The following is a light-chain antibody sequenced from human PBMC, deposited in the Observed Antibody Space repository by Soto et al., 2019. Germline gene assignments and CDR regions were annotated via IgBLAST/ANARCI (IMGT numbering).Light chain of an antibody. CDR3: QQYGRTPLT. CDR2: DTS. J-gene: IGKJ4*01. V-gene: IGKV3-20*01. CDR1: QSVGSNK. Sequence: DIVLTQSPGTLSLSPGERATLSCRASQSVGSNKLAWYQQKRGQAPMFLMYDTSTTATGLPASFCGSGSLEDSTSTLSRLESEDFAEYYCQQYGRTPLTFCGGTKIEIK.